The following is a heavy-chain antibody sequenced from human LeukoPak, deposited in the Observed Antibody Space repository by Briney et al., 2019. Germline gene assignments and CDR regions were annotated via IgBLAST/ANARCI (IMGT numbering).Heavy chain of an antibody. J-gene: IGHJ5*02. D-gene: IGHD3-10*01. CDR1: GGSISSYY. CDR3: ARGAYGSGSTNWFDP. CDR2: IYSSGST. V-gene: IGHV4-4*07. Sequence: SETLALTCAVSGGSISSYYWSWIRQPAGKGLEWIGRIYSSGSTVYNSSLKSRVTMSVDTSKNQFSLKLSSVTAADTAVYYCARGAYGSGSTNWFDPWGQGTLVTVSS.